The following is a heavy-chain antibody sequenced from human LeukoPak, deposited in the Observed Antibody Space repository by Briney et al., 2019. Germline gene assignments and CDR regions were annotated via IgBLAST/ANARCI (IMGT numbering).Heavy chain of an antibody. CDR3: AKDTVHYYDISRYFDS. Sequence: PGRSLRLSCTASGCTFDDYALHWVRQAPGKGLEWVAGISWNSGSICYADSVKGPSTSSRDTAPNSLHLHMNPLTGPDMALHYCAKDTVHYYDISRYFDSSGPGTPVTVSS. CDR2: ISWNSGSI. D-gene: IGHD3-22*01. CDR1: GCTFDDYA. V-gene: IGHV3-9*03. J-gene: IGHJ4*02.